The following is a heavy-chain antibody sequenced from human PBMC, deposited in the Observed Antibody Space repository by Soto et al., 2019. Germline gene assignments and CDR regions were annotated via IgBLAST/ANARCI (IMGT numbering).Heavy chain of an antibody. D-gene: IGHD1-26*01. V-gene: IGHV3-11*03. CDR3: ARSKGGSYGMDV. CDR2: ISSSSSYT. Sequence: PGRSLRLSCAASGFTFSDYYMSWIRQAPGKGLEWVSNISSSSSYTNYADSVKGRFTVSRDNAKNSVYLEMNSLRAEDTAVYYCARSKGGSYGMDVWGQGTTVTASS. CDR1: GFTFSDYY. J-gene: IGHJ6*02.